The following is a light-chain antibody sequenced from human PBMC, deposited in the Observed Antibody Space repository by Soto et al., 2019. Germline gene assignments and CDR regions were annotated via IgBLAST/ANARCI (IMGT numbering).Light chain of an antibody. CDR3: QQYYSTPWT. J-gene: IGKJ2*01. CDR2: WAS. Sequence: DIVMTQSPDSLAVSLGERATINCKSSQRVLYSSNNKNYLAGYQQKPGQPPKLLIYWASTRESGVPDRFSGSGSGTDFTLTISSLQAEDVAVYYCQQYYSTPWTFGQGTKLEIK. CDR1: QRVLYSSNNKNY. V-gene: IGKV4-1*01.